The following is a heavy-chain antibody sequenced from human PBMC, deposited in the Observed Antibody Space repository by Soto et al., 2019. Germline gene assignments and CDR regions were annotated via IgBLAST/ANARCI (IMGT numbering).Heavy chain of an antibody. CDR1: GFSLSTSGVG. CDR2: IYWDDDK. V-gene: IGHV2-5*02. J-gene: IGHJ4*02. Sequence: QITLKESGPTLVKPTQTLTLTCTFSGFSLSTSGVGVGWIRQPPGKALEWLALIYWDDDKRYSPSLKSRLTITKDNSKNQVVLTMTNMDPVDTATYYCAHRPSYCSGGSCYSGFDYWGQGNLVTVSA. CDR3: AHRPSYCSGGSCYSGFDY. D-gene: IGHD2-15*01.